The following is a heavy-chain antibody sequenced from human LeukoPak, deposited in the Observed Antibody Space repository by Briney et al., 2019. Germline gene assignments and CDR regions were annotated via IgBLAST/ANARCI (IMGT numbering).Heavy chain of an antibody. CDR3: ARESGDRPGSEGC. D-gene: IGHD1-26*01. V-gene: IGHV3-53*01. CDR1: GFSVSSNY. Sequence: GGSLRLSCAASGFSVSSNYMSWVRQAPGKGLEWVSILYSGGNTYYADSVKGRFTISRDSSKNTLYLQMNSLRAEDTAVYCCARESGDRPGSEGCWGQGTLVTVSS. CDR2: LYSGGNT. J-gene: IGHJ4*02.